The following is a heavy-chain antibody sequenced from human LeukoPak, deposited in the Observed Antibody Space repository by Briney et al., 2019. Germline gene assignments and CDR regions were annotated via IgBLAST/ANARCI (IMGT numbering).Heavy chain of an antibody. V-gene: IGHV1-24*01. CDR3: ATDGVAVIWSSREIVAYALDI. CDR2: FDPEDGET. Sequence: ASVKVSCKVFGYTLTELSMHWVRQAPGKGLEWMGGFDPEDGETIYAQKFQGRVTMTEDTSTNTAYMELSSLRSEDTAVYYCATDGVAVIWSSREIVAYALDIWGQGTMVTVSS. D-gene: IGHD2-2*01. CDR1: GYTLTELS. J-gene: IGHJ3*02.